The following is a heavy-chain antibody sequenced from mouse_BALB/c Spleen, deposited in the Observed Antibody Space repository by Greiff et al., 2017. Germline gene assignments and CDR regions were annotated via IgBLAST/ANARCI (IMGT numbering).Heavy chain of an antibody. J-gene: IGHJ3*01. V-gene: IGHV1S135*01. CDR3: AREENYYGSSYGGFAY. CDR1: GYAFTSYN. D-gene: IGHD1-1*01. CDR2: IDPYNGGT. Sequence: VQLKESGPELVKPGASVKVSCKASGYAFTSYNMYWVKQSHGKSLEWIGYIDPYNGGTSYNQKFKGKATLTVDKSSSTAYMHLNSLTSEDSAVYYCAREENYYGSSYGGFAYWGQGTLVTVSA.